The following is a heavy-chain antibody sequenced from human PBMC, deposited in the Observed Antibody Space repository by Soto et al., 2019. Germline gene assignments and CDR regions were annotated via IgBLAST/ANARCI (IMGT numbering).Heavy chain of an antibody. D-gene: IGHD3-10*01. CDR2: TWYDGSNK. CDR1: GFTFSNYG. J-gene: IGHJ4*02. V-gene: IGHV3-33*01. CDR3: ARVVYGSVGYTGPIDS. Sequence: QVQLVESGGGVVQPGRSLSLSCAASGFTFSNYGMYWVRQATGKGLEWVAITWYDGSNKYYAASLKGRLTISRDNSNNALYLQMDSLRAEDTAVHYWARVVYGSVGYTGPIDSWGQGTVLIVSS.